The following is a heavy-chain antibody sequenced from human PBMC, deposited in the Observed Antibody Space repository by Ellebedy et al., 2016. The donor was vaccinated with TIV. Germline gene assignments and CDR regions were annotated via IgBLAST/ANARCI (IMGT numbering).Heavy chain of an antibody. D-gene: IGHD2-2*01. Sequence: SETLSLXXTVSGGSVTRTNYYWGWIRQRPGKGPEWIGNIYHTGTTFYNPSLKSRVTISLDTSKNQFSLRVSSVTAADTAVYYCARFRSGIVVAPAHYGMDVWGQGTTVTVSS. CDR3: ARFRSGIVVAPAHYGMDV. CDR2: IYHTGTT. J-gene: IGHJ6*02. V-gene: IGHV4-39*01. CDR1: GGSVTRTNYY.